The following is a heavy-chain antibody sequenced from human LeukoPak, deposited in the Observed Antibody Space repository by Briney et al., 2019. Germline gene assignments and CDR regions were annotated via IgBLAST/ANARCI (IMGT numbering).Heavy chain of an antibody. CDR1: GFTVSSNY. J-gene: IGHJ4*02. D-gene: IGHD4-17*01. CDR3: AREKHDYGDYSFDY. CDR2: IYSGGST. Sequence: GGSLSLSCAASGFTVSSNYMSWVRQAPGKGLEWVSVIYSGGSTYYADSVKGRFTISRDNSKNTLYLQMNSLRAEDTAVYYCAREKHDYGDYSFDYWGQGTLVTVSS. V-gene: IGHV3-66*02.